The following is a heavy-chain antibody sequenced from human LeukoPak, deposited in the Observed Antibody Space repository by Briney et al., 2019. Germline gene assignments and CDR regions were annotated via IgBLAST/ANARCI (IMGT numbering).Heavy chain of an antibody. CDR1: GGSFSGYY. D-gene: IGHD3-16*01. Sequence: SETLSLTCAVYGGSFSGYYWSWIRQPPGKGLEWIGEISHSGSTNYNPALKSRVTISVDTSKNQFSLKLSSVTAADTAAYYCARGRNMIWGQGTLVTVSS. CDR2: ISHSGST. J-gene: IGHJ4*02. CDR3: ARGRNMI. V-gene: IGHV4-34*01.